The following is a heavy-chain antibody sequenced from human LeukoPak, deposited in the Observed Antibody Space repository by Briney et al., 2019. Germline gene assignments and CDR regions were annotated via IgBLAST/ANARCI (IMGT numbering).Heavy chain of an antibody. CDR2: INAGNGNT. Sequence: ASVKVSCKASGYTFTSYAMHWVRQAPGQRLEWMGWINAGNGNTKYSQKFQGRVAITRDTSASTAYMELSSLRSEDTAVYYCARGSLVGAKNYWGQGTLVTVSS. V-gene: IGHV1-3*01. CDR3: ARGSLVGAKNY. CDR1: GYTFTSYA. D-gene: IGHD1-26*01. J-gene: IGHJ4*02.